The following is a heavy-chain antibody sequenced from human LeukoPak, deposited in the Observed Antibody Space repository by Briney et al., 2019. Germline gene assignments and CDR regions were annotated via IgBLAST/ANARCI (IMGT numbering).Heavy chain of an antibody. CDR2: ISYDGSNK. CDR1: GFTFSSYG. D-gene: IGHD3-16*02. J-gene: IGHJ4*02. Sequence: GGSLRLSCAASGFTFSSYGMHWVRQAPGKGLEWVAVISYDGSNKYYADSVKGRFTISRDNSKNTLYLQMNNLRAEDTAVYYCAKAPGRSYLDYWGQGTLVTVSS. CDR3: AKAPGRSYLDY. V-gene: IGHV3-30*18.